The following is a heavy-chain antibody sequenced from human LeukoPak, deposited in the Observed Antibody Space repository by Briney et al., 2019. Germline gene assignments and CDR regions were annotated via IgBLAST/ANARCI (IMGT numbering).Heavy chain of an antibody. CDR3: ARHSRSVDYGSGSYTWDY. CDR1: GGSISSIVYY. J-gene: IGHJ4*02. V-gene: IGHV4-39*01. Sequence: SETLSLTCSVSGGSISSIVYYWGWVRQPPGKVLEWIGTIYYSGSTYYILSLKSRVTISVDTSRKQFSLKLSSVPAADTAVYYCARHSRSVDYGSGSYTWDYWGQGTLVTVSS. D-gene: IGHD3-10*01. CDR2: IYYSGST.